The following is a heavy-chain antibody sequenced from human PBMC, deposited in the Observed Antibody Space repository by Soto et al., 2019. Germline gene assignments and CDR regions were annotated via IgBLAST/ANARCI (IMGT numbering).Heavy chain of an antibody. Sequence: ASVKVSCKASGYTYTGYYMHWVRHAPRQGLEWMGWINPNSGGTNYAQKFQGWVTMTRDTSISTAYMELSRLRSDDTAVYYCARSSWYCSGGSCYSNFDYWGQGTLVTVSS. J-gene: IGHJ4*02. CDR2: INPNSGGT. CDR1: GYTYTGYY. V-gene: IGHV1-2*04. D-gene: IGHD2-15*01. CDR3: ARSSWYCSGGSCYSNFDY.